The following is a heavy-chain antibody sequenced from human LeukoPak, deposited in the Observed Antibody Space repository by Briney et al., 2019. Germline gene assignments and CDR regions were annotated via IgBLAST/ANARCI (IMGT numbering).Heavy chain of an antibody. D-gene: IGHD1-26*01. J-gene: IGHJ6*03. CDR1: GGSISSYY. V-gene: IGHV4-59*12. CDR3: AREGATEEYYYYYMDV. Sequence: PSETLSLTCTVSGGSISSYYWSWIRQPPGKGLEWIGYIYYSGSTNYNPSLKSRVTISVDTSKNQFSLKLSSVTAADTAVYYCAREGATEEYYYYYMDVWGKGTTVTVSS. CDR2: IYYSGST.